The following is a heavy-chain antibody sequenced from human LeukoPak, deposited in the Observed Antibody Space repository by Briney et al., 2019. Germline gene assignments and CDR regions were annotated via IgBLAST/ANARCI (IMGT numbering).Heavy chain of an antibody. CDR1: GGSVSSGSYY. J-gene: IGHJ4*02. CDR2: IYYSGST. V-gene: IGHV4-61*01. D-gene: IGHD3-16*01. CDR3: ARDHGGYYFDY. Sequence: SETLSLTCTVSGGSVSSGSYYWSWIRQPPGKGLEWIGYIYYSGSTNYNPSLKSRVTISVDTSKNQFSLKLSSVTAADTAVYYCARDHGGYYFDYWGQGTLVTVSS.